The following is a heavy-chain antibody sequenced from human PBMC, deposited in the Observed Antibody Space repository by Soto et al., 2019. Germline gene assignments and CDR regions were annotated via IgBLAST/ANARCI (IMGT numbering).Heavy chain of an antibody. J-gene: IGHJ6*03. V-gene: IGHV1-18*01. CDR3: ARVIGPNTAMVTSLFGRHDYYYYMDV. D-gene: IGHD5-18*01. CDR2: ISAYNGNT. Sequence: ASVKVSCKASGYTFTSYGISWVRQAPGQGLEWMGWISAYNGNTNYAQKLQGRVTMTTDTSTSTAYMELRSLRSDDTAVYYCARVIGPNTAMVTSLFGRHDYYYYMDVWGKGTTVTVSS. CDR1: GYTFTSYG.